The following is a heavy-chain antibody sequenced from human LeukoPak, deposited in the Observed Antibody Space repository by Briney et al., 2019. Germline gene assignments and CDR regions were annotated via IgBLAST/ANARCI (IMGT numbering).Heavy chain of an antibody. CDR2: INPNSGGT. Sequence: ASVTVSFMASGYTFTVYYMHWVRQAPGQGLEWMGWINPNSGGTNYAQKFQGRVTMTRDTSISTAYMELSRLRSDDTAVYYCALWVTMVRGVIPIADYYYYGMDVWGQGTTVTVSS. D-gene: IGHD3-10*01. V-gene: IGHV1-2*02. CDR3: ALWVTMVRGVIPIADYYYYGMDV. J-gene: IGHJ6*02. CDR1: GYTFTVYY.